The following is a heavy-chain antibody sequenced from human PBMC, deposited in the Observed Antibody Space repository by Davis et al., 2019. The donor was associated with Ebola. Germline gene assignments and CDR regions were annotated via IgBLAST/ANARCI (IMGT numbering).Heavy chain of an antibody. J-gene: IGHJ2*01. Sequence: PGGSLRLSCVASGFTFDDYAMHWVRQRPGKGLEWVSDIDRNSRRIDYGDSVKGRFTISRDNAKNSLYLQMNSLRADDTALYYCVKDKSPLTEPDWYFDLWGRGILVTVSS. CDR3: VKDKSPLTEPDWYFDL. D-gene: IGHD3-16*01. V-gene: IGHV3-9*01. CDR1: GFTFDDYA. CDR2: IDRNSRRI.